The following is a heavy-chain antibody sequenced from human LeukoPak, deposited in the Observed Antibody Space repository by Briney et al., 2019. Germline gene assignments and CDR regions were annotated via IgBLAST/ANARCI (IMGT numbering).Heavy chain of an antibody. J-gene: IGHJ4*02. D-gene: IGHD6-19*01. V-gene: IGHV1-2*02. CDR1: GYTFTDYY. CDR2: INPNSGGT. CDR3: ARAIAVVDY. Sequence: ASVKVSCKASGYTFTDYYIHWVRQPPGQGLEWMGWINPNSGGTNYAQKFQGRVTMTKDTSISTAYMELSSLRSDDTAVYFCARAIAVVDYWGQGTLVTVAS.